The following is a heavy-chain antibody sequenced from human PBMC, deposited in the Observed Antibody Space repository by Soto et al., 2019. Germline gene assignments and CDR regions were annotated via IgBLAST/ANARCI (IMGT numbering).Heavy chain of an antibody. CDR1: GGSFSGYY. Sequence: PSETLSLTCAVYGGSFSGYYWSWIRQPPGKGLEWIGEINHSGSTNYNPSLKSRVTISVDTSKNQFSLKLSSVTAADTAVYYCARGKSKAAAGHIRANWFDPWGQGTLVTVSS. V-gene: IGHV4-34*01. J-gene: IGHJ5*02. CDR2: INHSGST. D-gene: IGHD6-13*01. CDR3: ARGKSKAAAGHIRANWFDP.